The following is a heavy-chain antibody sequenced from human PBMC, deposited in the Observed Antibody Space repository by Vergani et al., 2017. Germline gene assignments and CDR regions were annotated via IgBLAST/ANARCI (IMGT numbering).Heavy chain of an antibody. Sequence: EVQLVESGGGLVQPGGSLRLSCAASGFTFSSYWIHWVRQAPGKGLVWVSRINSDGSSTSDADSVKGRFTISRDNAKNTLYLQMNSLRAEDTAVYYCARDSGYSSGWYDAFDIWGQGTMVTVSS. V-gene: IGHV3-74*01. J-gene: IGHJ3*02. CDR3: ARDSGYSSGWYDAFDI. CDR2: INSDGSST. D-gene: IGHD6-19*01. CDR1: GFTFSSYW.